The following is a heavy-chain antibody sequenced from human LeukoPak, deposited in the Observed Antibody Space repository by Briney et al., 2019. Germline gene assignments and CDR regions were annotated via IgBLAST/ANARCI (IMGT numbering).Heavy chain of an antibody. D-gene: IGHD3-9*01. Sequence: GGSLRLSCSASGFTFSSYAMHWVRQAPGKGLEYVSAISSNGGSTYYADSVKGRFTISRDNSKNTLYLQMSSLRAEDTAVYYCVKSPYYDILTGYFNWFDPWAREPWSPSPQ. J-gene: IGHJ5*02. CDR3: VKSPYYDILTGYFNWFDP. CDR1: GFTFSSYA. CDR2: ISSNGGST. V-gene: IGHV3-64D*06.